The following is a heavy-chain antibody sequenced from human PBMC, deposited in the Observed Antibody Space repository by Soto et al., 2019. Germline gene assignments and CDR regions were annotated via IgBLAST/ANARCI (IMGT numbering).Heavy chain of an antibody. J-gene: IGHJ4*02. D-gene: IGHD5-12*01. CDR3: ARAHRDGYNYWFDY. CDR2: INSDGSST. CDR1: GFTFSSYW. Sequence: EVQLVESGGGLVQPGGSLRLSCAASGFTFSSYWMHWVRQAPGKGLVWVSRINSDGSSTSYADSVKGRFTISRDNAKNTLYLQMNSLRAEDTAVYYCARAHRDGYNYWFDYWGQGTLVTVSS. V-gene: IGHV3-74*01.